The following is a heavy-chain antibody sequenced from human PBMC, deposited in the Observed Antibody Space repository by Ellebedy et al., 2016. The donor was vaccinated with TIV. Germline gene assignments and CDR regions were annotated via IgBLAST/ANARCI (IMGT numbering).Heavy chain of an antibody. CDR1: GFTLSDYN. CDR2: ISRSDTTI. D-gene: IGHD4-17*01. CDR3: ARDPTTEYGDYNWFDP. Sequence: GESLKISCAASGFTLSDYNMNWIRQAPGKGLEWVSYISRSDTTIHYADSVKGRFTISRDNAKNSLYLQMNGLRAEDTAMYFCARDPTTEYGDYNWFDPWGQGTLVTVSS. V-gene: IGHV3-11*01. J-gene: IGHJ5*02.